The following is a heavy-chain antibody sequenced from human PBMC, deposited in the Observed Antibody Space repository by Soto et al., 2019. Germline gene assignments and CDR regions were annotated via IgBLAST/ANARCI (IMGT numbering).Heavy chain of an antibody. V-gene: IGHV3-49*04. D-gene: IGHD3-22*01. CDR3: TRYYYESSGYYVY. Sequence: VQLVESGGGVVQPGRSLRLSCAASGFTFSSYGMHWVRQAPGKGLEWVGFIRGETNGGTADYAASLKGRITISRDDSKSIAYLEINSLQTEDTAVYYCTRYYYESSGYYVYWGQGTLVTVSS. CDR1: GFTFSSYG. CDR2: IRGETNGGTA. J-gene: IGHJ4*02.